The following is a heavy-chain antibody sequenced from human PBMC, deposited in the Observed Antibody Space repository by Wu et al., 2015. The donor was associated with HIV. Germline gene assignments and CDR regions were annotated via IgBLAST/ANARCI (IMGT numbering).Heavy chain of an antibody. CDR3: ASPFGSGP. Sequence: QSGAEVKNPGASVKVSCKASGYTFTDYYLHWVRHTPGQGLEWMGWINPNSGGTNYAQKFQGRVTMTRDTSISTAYMELSRLRSDDTAIYYCASPFGSGPWGQGTLVTVSS. V-gene: IGHV1-2*02. CDR2: INPNSGGT. D-gene: IGHD3-10*01. CDR1: GYTFTDYY. J-gene: IGHJ5*02.